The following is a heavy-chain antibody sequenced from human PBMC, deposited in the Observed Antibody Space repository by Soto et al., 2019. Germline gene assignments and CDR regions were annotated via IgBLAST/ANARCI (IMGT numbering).Heavy chain of an antibody. D-gene: IGHD2-2*01. CDR1: GGSISSYY. CDR2: IYYSGST. J-gene: IGHJ5*02. Sequence: SETLSLTCTVSGGSISSYYWSWIRQPPGKGLEWIGYIYYSGSTYYNPSLKSRVTISVDTSKNQFSLKLSSVTAADTAVYYCARATIVLVPAAMVSHWSAPWGQGTLVTVSS. V-gene: IGHV4-59*08. CDR3: ARATIVLVPAAMVSHWSAP.